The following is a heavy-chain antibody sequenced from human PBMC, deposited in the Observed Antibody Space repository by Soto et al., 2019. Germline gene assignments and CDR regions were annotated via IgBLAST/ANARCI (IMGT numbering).Heavy chain of an antibody. V-gene: IGHV4-59*01. Sequence: LSLTCTVSGGSISSYYWSWIRQPPGKGLEWIGYIYYSGSTNYNPSLKSRVTISVDTSKNQFSLKLSSVTAADTAVYYCARDLWGYCGTDCYPLDVWGQGTTVTVSS. D-gene: IGHD2-21*02. J-gene: IGHJ6*02. CDR1: GGSISSYY. CDR3: ARDLWGYCGTDCYPLDV. CDR2: IYYSGST.